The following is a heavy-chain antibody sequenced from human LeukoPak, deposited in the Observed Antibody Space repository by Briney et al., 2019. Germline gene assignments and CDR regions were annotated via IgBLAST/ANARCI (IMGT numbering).Heavy chain of an antibody. Sequence: GGSLRLSCAASGFTFSSYSMNWVRQAPGKGLEWVAFIRYDGSNKYYADSVKGRFTISRDNSKNTLYLQMNSLRAEDTAVYYCAKVTYYYDSNGAFDIWGQGTMVTVSS. V-gene: IGHV3-30*02. CDR3: AKVTYYYDSNGAFDI. J-gene: IGHJ3*02. CDR1: GFTFSSYS. D-gene: IGHD3-22*01. CDR2: IRYDGSNK.